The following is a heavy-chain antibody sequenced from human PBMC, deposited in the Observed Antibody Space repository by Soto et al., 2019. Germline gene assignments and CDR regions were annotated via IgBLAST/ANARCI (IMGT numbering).Heavy chain of an antibody. D-gene: IGHD2-2*01. CDR2: IIPILGIA. CDR3: ARGIVVVPAAEITTETFDY. V-gene: IGHV1-69*02. CDR1: GGTFSSYT. J-gene: IGHJ4*02. Sequence: SVKVSCKASGGTFSSYTISWVRQAPGQGLDWLGSIIPILGIANYAQKFQGRVTITADNSTSTAYMELSSLRSEDTAVYYCARGIVVVPAAEITTETFDYWGQGTLVTVSS.